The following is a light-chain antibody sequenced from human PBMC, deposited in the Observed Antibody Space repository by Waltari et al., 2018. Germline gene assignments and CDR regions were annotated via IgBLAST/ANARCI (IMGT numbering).Light chain of an antibody. CDR3: QSYDSSLRAWV. J-gene: IGLJ3*02. V-gene: IGLV1-40*01. CDR1: SSHIGAGFG. CDR2: VNN. Sequence: QSVLTQPPSVSGAPGPRVTISCTGSSSHIGAGFGLQGYQQLPGTAPKLLIYVNNNRPSGVPDRISGSKSGTSASLAITGLQAEDEADYYCQSYDSSLRAWVFGGGTKLTVL.